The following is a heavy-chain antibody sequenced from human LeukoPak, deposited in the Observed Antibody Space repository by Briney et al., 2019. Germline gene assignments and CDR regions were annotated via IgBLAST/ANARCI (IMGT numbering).Heavy chain of an antibody. D-gene: IGHD5-18*01. CDR3: ARDLVGYSYGFFDY. J-gene: IGHJ4*02. CDR2: ISVYNGNT. Sequence: ASVKLSCKASGYTFTSYGISWVRHAPGQGLEWMGWISVYNGNTNYAQKLHGRVTMTADTSTSTAYMELRSLRSDDTAVYYCARDLVGYSYGFFDYWGQGSLVAVSS. V-gene: IGHV1-18*01. CDR1: GYTFTSYG.